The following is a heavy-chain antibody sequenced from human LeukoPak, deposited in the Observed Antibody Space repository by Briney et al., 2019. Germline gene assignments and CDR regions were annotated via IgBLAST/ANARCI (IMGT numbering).Heavy chain of an antibody. V-gene: IGHV3-7*01. Sequence: SGGSLRLSCAASGFTFSSYWMSWVRQAPGKGLEWVANIKQDGSEKYYADSVKGRFTISRDNAKNSLYLQMNSLRAEDTAVYYCARERSVVPAAISGEIDYWGQGTLVAVSS. J-gene: IGHJ4*02. CDR1: GFTFSSYW. D-gene: IGHD2-2*02. CDR2: IKQDGSEK. CDR3: ARERSVVPAAISGEIDY.